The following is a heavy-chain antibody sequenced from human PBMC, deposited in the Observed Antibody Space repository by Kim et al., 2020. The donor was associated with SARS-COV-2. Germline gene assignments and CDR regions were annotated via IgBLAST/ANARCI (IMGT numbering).Heavy chain of an antibody. CDR1: GYTFTSYY. CDR2: INPSGGST. J-gene: IGHJ6*02. Sequence: ASVKVSCKASGYTFTSYYMHWVRQAPGQGLEWMGIINPSGGSTSYAQKFQCRVTMTRDTSTSTVYMELSSLRSEDTAVYYCARAPGPQWLRYGMDVWGQGTTLTVSS. V-gene: IGHV1-46*01. D-gene: IGHD6-19*01. CDR3: ARAPGPQWLRYGMDV.